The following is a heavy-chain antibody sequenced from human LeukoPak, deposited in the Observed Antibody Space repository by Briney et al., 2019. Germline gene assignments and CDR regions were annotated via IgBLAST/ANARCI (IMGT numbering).Heavy chain of an antibody. CDR1: GGSISSGGYY. Sequence: PSETLSLTCTVSGGSISSGGYYWGWIRQPPGKGLEWIGYIYHSGSTYYNPSLKSRVTISVDTSKNQFSLKLSSVTAADTAVYYCARLRSDYYDSSGYYFDYWGQGTLVTVSS. J-gene: IGHJ4*02. V-gene: IGHV4-30-2*01. CDR2: IYHSGST. CDR3: ARLRSDYYDSSGYYFDY. D-gene: IGHD3-22*01.